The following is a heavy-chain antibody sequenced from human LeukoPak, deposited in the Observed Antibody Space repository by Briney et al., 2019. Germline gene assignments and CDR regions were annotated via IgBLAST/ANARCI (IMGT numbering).Heavy chain of an antibody. CDR3: ARIRGSDLDYYYYMDV. CDR2: IYTSGST. Sequence: PSETLSLTCTVSGGSISSYYWSWIRQPAGKGLEWIGRIYTSGSTNYNPSLKSRVTMSVDTSKNQFSLKLSSVTAADTAVYYCARIRGSDLDYYYYMDVWGKGTTVTISS. J-gene: IGHJ6*03. V-gene: IGHV4-4*07. CDR1: GGSISSYY. D-gene: IGHD1-26*01.